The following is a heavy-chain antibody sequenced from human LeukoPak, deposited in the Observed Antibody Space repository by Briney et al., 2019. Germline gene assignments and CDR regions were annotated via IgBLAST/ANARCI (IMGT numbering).Heavy chain of an antibody. J-gene: IGHJ6*02. D-gene: IGHD2-2*01. CDR2: LGRSGENR. CDR3: VKDRPCETCMPMDA. CDR1: GFTFTDYS. V-gene: IGHV3-23*01. Sequence: GGSLRLSCAASGFTFTDYSMSWVRQAPGKGLEWVSGLGRSGENRYYATSVRGRFSISRDNSKDTVCLQMNSLRAEGTAIYYCVKDRPCETCMPMDAWGQGTTVTVSS.